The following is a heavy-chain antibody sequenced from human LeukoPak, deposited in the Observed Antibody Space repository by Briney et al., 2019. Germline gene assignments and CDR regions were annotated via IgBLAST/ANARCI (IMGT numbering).Heavy chain of an antibody. CDR1: GGSISSGGYY. J-gene: IGHJ4*02. CDR3: ARGGTWIADY. Sequence: SETLSLTCTVSGGSISSGGYYWSWIRQHPGKGLEWIGYIYYSGSTYYNPSLKSRVTISVDTSKNQFSLKLGSVTAADTAVYYCARGGTWIADYWGQGTLVTVSS. CDR2: IYYSGST. V-gene: IGHV4-31*03. D-gene: IGHD5-12*01.